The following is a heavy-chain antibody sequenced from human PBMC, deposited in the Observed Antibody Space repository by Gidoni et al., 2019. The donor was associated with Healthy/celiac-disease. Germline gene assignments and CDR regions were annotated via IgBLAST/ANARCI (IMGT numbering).Heavy chain of an antibody. CDR1: GFTFSSYW. CDR3: ARDYGGNSVLYYYGMDV. V-gene: IGHV3-74*01. Sequence: EVQLVESGGGLVQPGGSLRLSCAASGFTFSSYWMHWVRQAPGKGLVWVSRINSDGSSTSYADSVKGRFTISRDNAKNTLYLQMNSLRAEDTAVYYCARDYGGNSVLYYYGMDVWGQGTTVTVSS. CDR2: INSDGSST. D-gene: IGHD4-17*01. J-gene: IGHJ6*02.